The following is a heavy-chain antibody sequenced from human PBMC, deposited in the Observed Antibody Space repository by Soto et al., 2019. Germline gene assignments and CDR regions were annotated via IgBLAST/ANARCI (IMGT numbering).Heavy chain of an antibody. CDR1: GFTFSSYA. D-gene: IGHD4-17*01. CDR3: ETVTTSYYYYGMDV. Sequence: EGSLRLSCAASGFTFSSYAMSWVRQAPGKGLEWVSAISGSGGSTYYADSVKGRFTISRDNSKNTLYLQMNSLRAEDTAVYYCETVTTSYYYYGMDVWGQGTTVTVSS. V-gene: IGHV3-23*01. CDR2: ISGSGGST. J-gene: IGHJ6*02.